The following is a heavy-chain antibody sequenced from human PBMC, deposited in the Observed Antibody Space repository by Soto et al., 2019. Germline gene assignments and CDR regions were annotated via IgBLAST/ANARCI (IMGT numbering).Heavy chain of an antibody. D-gene: IGHD3-3*01. CDR3: ARGMVRTIFGVVITLYGMDV. Sequence: QVQLVQSGAEVKKPGSSVKVSCKASGGTFSSYAISWVRQAPGQGLEWMGGIIPIFGTANYAQKFQGRVTITADESTSTAYMELSSLRSEDTAVYYCARGMVRTIFGVVITLYGMDVWGQGTTVTVPS. CDR1: GGTFSSYA. J-gene: IGHJ6*02. V-gene: IGHV1-69*01. CDR2: IIPIFGTA.